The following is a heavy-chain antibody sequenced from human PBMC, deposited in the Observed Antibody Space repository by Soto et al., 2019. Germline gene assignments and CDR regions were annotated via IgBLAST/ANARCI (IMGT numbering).Heavy chain of an antibody. CDR2: TYYRSKWYN. J-gene: IGHJ5*02. Sequence: SQTLSLTCAISGDSVSSNSAAWNWIRQSPSRGLEWLGRTYYRSKWYNDYAVSVKSRITINPDTSKNQFSLQLNSVTPEDTAVYYCARDRDYDYVWGSYRLNWLDPWGQGTLVTVSS. CDR1: GDSVSSNSAA. D-gene: IGHD3-16*02. CDR3: ARDRDYDYVWGSYRLNWLDP. V-gene: IGHV6-1*01.